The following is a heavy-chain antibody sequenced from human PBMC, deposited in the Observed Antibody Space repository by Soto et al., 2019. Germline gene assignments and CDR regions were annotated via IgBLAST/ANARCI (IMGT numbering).Heavy chain of an antibody. J-gene: IGHJ5*02. D-gene: IGHD2-2*02. V-gene: IGHV1-2*02. CDR3: ARAPIVVVPAAIQGGCFDP. CDR1: GYTFTGYY. Sequence: QVQLVQSGAEVKKPGASVKVSCKASGYTFTGYYMHWVRQAPGQGLEWMGWINPNSGGTNYAQKFQGRVTMTRDTSISTAYMELSRLRSDDTAVYYCARAPIVVVPAAIQGGCFDPWGQGTLVTVSS. CDR2: INPNSGGT.